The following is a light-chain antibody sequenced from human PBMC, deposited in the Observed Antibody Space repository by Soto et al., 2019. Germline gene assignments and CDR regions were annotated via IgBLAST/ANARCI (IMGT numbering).Light chain of an antibody. J-gene: IGKJ5*01. CDR2: RAS. CDR1: QSVSSD. Sequence: IVMTQSPATLSVSPWERATLSCRASQSVSSDLAWYQQKPGQAPRLLIYRASTRATGIPARFSGSGSGTEFTLTISSLQSEDFAVYYCQQHYQWPITFGQGTRLEIK. CDR3: QQHYQWPIT. V-gene: IGKV3-15*01.